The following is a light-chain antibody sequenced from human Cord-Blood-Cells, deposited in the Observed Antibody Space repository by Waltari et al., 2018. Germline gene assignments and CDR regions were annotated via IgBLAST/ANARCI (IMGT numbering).Light chain of an antibody. CDR2: DAS. CDR3: QQYNSYPWT. J-gene: IGKJ1*01. CDR1: QSISSW. Sequence: DIQMTQSPSPLSASVGDRVTITCRASQSISSWLAWYQQKPGKAPKLLIYDASSLESGVPSRFSGSGSGTEFTLTISSPQPDDFATYYCQQYNSYPWTFGQGTKVEIK. V-gene: IGKV1-5*01.